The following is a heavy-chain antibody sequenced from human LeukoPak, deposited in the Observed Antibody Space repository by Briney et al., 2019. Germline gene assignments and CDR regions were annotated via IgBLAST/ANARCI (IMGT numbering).Heavy chain of an antibody. CDR1: GGTFNSYA. Sequence: SVKVSCKASGGTFNSYAISWVRQAPEQGLEWMGGIIPIFGTANYAQKFQGRVTITADKSTSTAYMELSSLRSEDTAVCYCGLLRYFDWFPRANFDYWGQGTLVTVSS. CDR2: IIPIFGTA. V-gene: IGHV1-69*06. D-gene: IGHD3-9*01. CDR3: GLLRYFDWFPRANFDY. J-gene: IGHJ4*02.